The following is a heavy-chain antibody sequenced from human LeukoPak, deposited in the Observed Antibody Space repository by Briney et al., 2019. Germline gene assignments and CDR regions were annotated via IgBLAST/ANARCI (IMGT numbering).Heavy chain of an antibody. Sequence: GASVKVSCKASGYSFTSYGITWVRQAPGQGLEWMGWINANNGNTNYAQNLQGRVTMTTDTSTSTVYMELRSLKSDDTAVYYCARDVVVVAATPGRYFDYWGQGTLVTVSS. D-gene: IGHD2-15*01. J-gene: IGHJ4*02. CDR3: ARDVVVVAATPGRYFDY. CDR2: INANNGNT. V-gene: IGHV1-18*01. CDR1: GYSFTSYG.